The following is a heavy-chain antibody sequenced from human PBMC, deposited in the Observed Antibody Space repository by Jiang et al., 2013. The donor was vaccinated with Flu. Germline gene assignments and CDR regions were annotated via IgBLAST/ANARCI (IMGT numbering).Heavy chain of an antibody. V-gene: IGHV1-8*01. J-gene: IGHJ6*02. Sequence: GWMNPNSGNTGYAXKFQGRVTMTRNTSISTAYMELSSLRSEDTAVYYCARRVTYYYYGMDVWGQGTTVTVSS. CDR2: MNPNSGNT. CDR3: ARRVTYYYYGMDV.